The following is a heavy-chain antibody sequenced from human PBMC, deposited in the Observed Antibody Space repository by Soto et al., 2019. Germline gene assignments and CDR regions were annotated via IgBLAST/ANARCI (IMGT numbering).Heavy chain of an antibody. D-gene: IGHD3-10*01. CDR1: GGTFSSYA. V-gene: IGHV1-69*13. Sequence: ASVKVSCKASGGTFSSYAISWVRQAPGQGLEWMGGIIPIFGTANYAQKFQGRVTITADESTSTAYMELSSLRSEDTAMYYCARLDLPGYYGMDVWGQGTTVTVSS. CDR3: ARLDLPGYYGMDV. J-gene: IGHJ6*02. CDR2: IIPIFGTA.